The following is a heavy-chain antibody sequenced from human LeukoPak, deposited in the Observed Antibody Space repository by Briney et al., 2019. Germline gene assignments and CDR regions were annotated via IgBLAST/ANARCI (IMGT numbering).Heavy chain of an antibody. V-gene: IGHV3-23*01. CDR3: ANLVLSSSWSDYYYGMDV. Sequence: GVSLRLSCAASGFTFSSYAMSWVRQAPGKGLECVSAISGSGGSTYYADSVKGRFTISRDNSKNTLYLQMNSLRAEDTAVYYCANLVLSSSWSDYYYGMDVWGQGNTVTVSS. D-gene: IGHD6-13*01. CDR1: GFTFSSYA. CDR2: ISGSGGST. J-gene: IGHJ6*02.